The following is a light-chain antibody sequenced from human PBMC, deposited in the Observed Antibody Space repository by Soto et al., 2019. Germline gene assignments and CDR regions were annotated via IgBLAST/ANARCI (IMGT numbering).Light chain of an antibody. CDR2: DAS. J-gene: IGKJ5*01. V-gene: IGKV1-33*01. CDR3: QHCDSLPLT. Sequence: DLQVTQKPASLYEPGGDRVTISCQVSQDISNSLNWYQQKPGKAPKLLIYDASNLETGVPSRFSGSGSGTDFTFTISSLQPEDIATYYCQHCDSLPLTFGQGTRLAIK. CDR1: QDISNS.